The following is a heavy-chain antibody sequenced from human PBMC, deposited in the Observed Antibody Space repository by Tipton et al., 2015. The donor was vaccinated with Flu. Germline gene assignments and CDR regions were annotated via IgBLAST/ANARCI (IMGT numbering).Heavy chain of an antibody. Sequence: QVQLVQSGAEVKKPGSSVKVSCKASGGTFSSYATSWVRQAPGQGLEWMGGIIPIFGTANYAQKFQGRVTITADESTSTAYMELSSLRSEDTAVYYCGVQSYSSGRTGYYYYGMDVWGQGTTVTVSS. CDR1: GGTFSSYA. CDR3: GVQSYSSGRTGYYYYGMDV. J-gene: IGHJ6*02. CDR2: IIPIFGTA. V-gene: IGHV1-69*12. D-gene: IGHD6-19*01.